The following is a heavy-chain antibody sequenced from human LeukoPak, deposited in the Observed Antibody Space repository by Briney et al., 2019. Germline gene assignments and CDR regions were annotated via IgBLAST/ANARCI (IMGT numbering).Heavy chain of an antibody. CDR1: GYSISNGYY. CDR2: HCHSDSA. J-gene: IGHJ6*03. Sequence: SETLSLTCAVSGYSISNGYYWVWIRQPPGRGLEWIGSHCHSDSAYYNTSLRSRVSMSVDTSKNQFSLTLSFVTAADTAVYYSARQHDSYYYYYIEVWGSGTTVTVSS. CDR3: ARQHDSYYYYYIEV. V-gene: IGHV4-38-2*01.